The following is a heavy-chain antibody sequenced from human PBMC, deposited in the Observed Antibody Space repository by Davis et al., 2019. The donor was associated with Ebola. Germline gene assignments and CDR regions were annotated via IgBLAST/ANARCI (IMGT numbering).Heavy chain of an antibody. Sequence: ASVKVSCKVSGYTLTELSMHWVRQAPGQGLEWMGIINPSGGSTSYAQKFQGRVTMTRDTSTSTVYMELSSLRSEDTAVYYCARGIRGTVTSNYWGQGTLVTVSS. D-gene: IGHD4-17*01. J-gene: IGHJ4*02. CDR1: GYTLTELS. V-gene: IGHV1-46*01. CDR2: INPSGGST. CDR3: ARGIRGTVTSNY.